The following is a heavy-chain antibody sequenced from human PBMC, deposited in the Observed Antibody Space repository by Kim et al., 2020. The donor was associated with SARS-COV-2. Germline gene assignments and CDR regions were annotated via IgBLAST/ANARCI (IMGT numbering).Heavy chain of an antibody. Sequence: GGSLRLSCTASGFTFGSCDMSWVRQAPGKGLEWVSAITLGGHNTYYADSVKGRFTISRDNSQNTLYLQMNSLRAEDSAIYYCVKDEGSSYSGYANFDYWGQGTLVTVSS. CDR1: GFTFGSCD. J-gene: IGHJ4*02. V-gene: IGHV3-23*01. CDR3: VKDEGSSYSGYANFDY. CDR2: ITLGGHNT. D-gene: IGHD5-12*01.